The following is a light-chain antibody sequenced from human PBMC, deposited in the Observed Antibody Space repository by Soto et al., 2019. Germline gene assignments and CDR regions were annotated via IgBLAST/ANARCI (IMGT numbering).Light chain of an antibody. CDR2: AAS. V-gene: IGKV1-39*01. Sequence: DIQMTQSPSSLSASVGDRVSITCRASQSISSYLNWYQHKSGKAPKLLTYAASSLQSGVPSRFSGSGSGTDFTLTISSLQPEDFATYYCQQSYSTPMYTFGQGTKLEIK. CDR1: QSISSY. J-gene: IGKJ2*01. CDR3: QQSYSTPMYT.